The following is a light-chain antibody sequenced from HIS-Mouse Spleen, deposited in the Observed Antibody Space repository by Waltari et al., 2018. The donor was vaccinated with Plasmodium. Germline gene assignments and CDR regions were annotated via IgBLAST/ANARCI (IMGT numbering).Light chain of an antibody. J-gene: IGKJ4*01. CDR3: QQRSNWPRVLT. Sequence: ELLLTQSPATLSLSPGERATLSCRASQSVSSYLAWYQQKPGQAPRLLIYDASNRATGIPARFSGSGSGTDFTLTISSLEPEDFAVYYCQQRSNWPRVLTFGGGTKVEIK. CDR1: QSVSSY. V-gene: IGKV3-11*01. CDR2: DAS.